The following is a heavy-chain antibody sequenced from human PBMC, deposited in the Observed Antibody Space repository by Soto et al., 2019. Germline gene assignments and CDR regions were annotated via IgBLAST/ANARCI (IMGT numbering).Heavy chain of an antibody. CDR3: ARDAVRGVITRLLDP. V-gene: IGHV3-23*01. D-gene: IGHD3-10*01. J-gene: IGHJ5*02. Sequence: GSLRLSCAASGFTFSIYAMSWVRQAPGKGLEWVSAISGSGGSTYYADSVKGRFTISRDNAKNSLYLQMNSLRAEDTSVYYCARDAVRGVITRLLDPWGQGTLVTVSS. CDR2: ISGSGGST. CDR1: GFTFSIYA.